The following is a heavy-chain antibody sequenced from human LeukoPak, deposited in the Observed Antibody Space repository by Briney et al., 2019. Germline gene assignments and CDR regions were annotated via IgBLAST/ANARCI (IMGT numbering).Heavy chain of an antibody. CDR1: GYTFTGSY. Sequence: ASVKVSCTASGYTFTGSYIHWVRQAPGQGLEWMGWINPNGGDTRYEQKFQGRVTMTRDTSISTAYMELIRLRSDYAAVYYCARDTSVNTFDYWGQGTLVTVSS. CDR3: ARDTSVNTFDY. D-gene: IGHD2/OR15-2a*01. CDR2: INPNGGDT. V-gene: IGHV1-2*02. J-gene: IGHJ4*02.